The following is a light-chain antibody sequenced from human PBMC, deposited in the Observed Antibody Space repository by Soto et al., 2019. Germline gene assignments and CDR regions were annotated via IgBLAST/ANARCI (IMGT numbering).Light chain of an antibody. V-gene: IGKV3-11*01. CDR3: QQRGHWLG. CDR1: QSVGSY. CDR2: DAS. Sequence: EVVLTQSPATLSLSPGERATLSCRASQSVGSYLAWYQQKPGQAPRLLIYDASNRATGIPARFSGSGSGTDFTLTISSLEPEDFAVYYCQQRGHWLGVGGGTKVEIK. J-gene: IGKJ4*01.